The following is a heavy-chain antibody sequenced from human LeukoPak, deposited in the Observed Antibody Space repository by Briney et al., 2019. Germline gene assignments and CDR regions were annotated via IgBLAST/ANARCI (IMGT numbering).Heavy chain of an antibody. CDR2: IYTSGST. J-gene: IGHJ5*02. CDR3: ARDFFPYCSSTSCYYNWFDP. Sequence: SETLSLTCTVSGGSINSYYWSWIRQPAGKGLEWIGRIYTSGSTNYNPSLKSRVTMSVDTSKNQFSLKLSSVTAADTAVYYCARDFFPYCSSTSCYYNWFDPWGQGTLVTVSS. V-gene: IGHV4-4*07. CDR1: GGSINSYY. D-gene: IGHD2-2*01.